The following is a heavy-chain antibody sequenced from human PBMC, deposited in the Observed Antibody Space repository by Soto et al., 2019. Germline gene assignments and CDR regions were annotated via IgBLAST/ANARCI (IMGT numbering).Heavy chain of an antibody. CDR3: ASDQGPSWLLPNYYYYGMDV. D-gene: IGHD3-9*01. Sequence: QVQLVQSGAEVKKPGASVKVSCKASGYTFTSYGISWVRQAPGQGLEWMGWISAYNGNTNYAQKLQGRVTMTTDTSTSTAYMELRSLRSDDTDVYYCASDQGPSWLLPNYYYYGMDVWGQGTTVTVSS. CDR2: ISAYNGNT. J-gene: IGHJ6*02. V-gene: IGHV1-18*01. CDR1: GYTFTSYG.